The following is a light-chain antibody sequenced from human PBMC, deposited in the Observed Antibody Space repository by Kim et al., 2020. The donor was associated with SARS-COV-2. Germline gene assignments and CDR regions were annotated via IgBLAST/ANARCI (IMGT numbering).Light chain of an antibody. Sequence: GQSVTIFCPGTSSDVGGYDYVSWYQQHPGKVPKLMIYDVNRRPSGVPDRFSGSKSGNTASLTISGLQADDEADYYCCSYAGRYSAVFGGGTQLTVL. J-gene: IGLJ2*01. CDR1: SSDVGGYDY. CDR3: CSYAGRYSAV. CDR2: DVN. V-gene: IGLV2-11*03.